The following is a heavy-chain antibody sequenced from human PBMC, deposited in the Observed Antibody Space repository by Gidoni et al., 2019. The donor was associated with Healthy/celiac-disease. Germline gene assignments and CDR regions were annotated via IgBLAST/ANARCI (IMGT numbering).Heavy chain of an antibody. Sequence: QITLKESGPTLVKPTQTLTLTCTFSGFSLSTSGVGVGCIRQPPGKALEWLALIYGDDDKRYSPSLKSKVTNTKDTSKNQVVLKMNNMDPVDTATYYCAHSGNYDFWSGYYMNWFDPWGQGTLVTVSS. CDR1: GFSLSTSGVG. V-gene: IGHV2-5*02. CDR3: AHSGNYDFWSGYYMNWFDP. J-gene: IGHJ5*02. CDR2: IYGDDDK. D-gene: IGHD3-3*01.